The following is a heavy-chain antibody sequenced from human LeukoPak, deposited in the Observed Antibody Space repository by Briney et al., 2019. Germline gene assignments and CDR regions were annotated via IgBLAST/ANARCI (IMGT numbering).Heavy chain of an antibody. D-gene: IGHD3-3*01. CDR1: GFTFSSYS. CDR2: ISSSSSYI. Sequence: GGSLRLSCAASGFTFSSYSMNWVRQAPGKGLEWVSSISSSSSYIYYADSVKGRFTISRDNAKNSLYLQMNSLRAEDTAVYYCARVRTIFGVGGGYWGQGTLVTVSS. J-gene: IGHJ4*02. CDR3: ARVRTIFGVGGGY. V-gene: IGHV3-21*01.